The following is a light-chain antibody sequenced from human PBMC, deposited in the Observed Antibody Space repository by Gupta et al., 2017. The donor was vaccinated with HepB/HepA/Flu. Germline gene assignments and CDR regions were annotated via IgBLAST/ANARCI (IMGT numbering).Light chain of an antibody. Sequence: QSVLTQPPSVSAAPGQKVPISCSGVSSNIGNNYVSWYQQLPGTAPKLLIYDNNKRPSGIPDRFSGSKSGTSATLGITGLQTGDEADYYCGTWESRLSVQVFGGGTKLTVL. CDR3: GTWESRLSVQV. CDR1: SSNIGNNY. CDR2: DNN. V-gene: IGLV1-51*01. J-gene: IGLJ3*02.